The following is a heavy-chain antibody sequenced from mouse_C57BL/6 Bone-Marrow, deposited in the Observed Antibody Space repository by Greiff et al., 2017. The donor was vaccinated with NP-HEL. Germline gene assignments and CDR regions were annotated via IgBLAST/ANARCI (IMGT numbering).Heavy chain of an antibody. CDR2: INPSRGYT. V-gene: IGHV1-7*01. CDR1: GYTFTSYW. D-gene: IGHD1-1*01. Sequence: VQLQQSGAELAKPGASVKLSCKASGYTFTSYWMHWVKQRPGQGLEWIGYINPSRGYTKYNQKFKDKATLTADKSSSTAYMQLSSLTYEDSAVYYGESPSSSRGYFDYWGQGTTLTVSS. CDR3: ESPSSSRGYFDY. J-gene: IGHJ2*01.